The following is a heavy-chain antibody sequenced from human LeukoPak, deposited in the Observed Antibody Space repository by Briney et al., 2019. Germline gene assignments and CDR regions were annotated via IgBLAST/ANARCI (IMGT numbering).Heavy chain of an antibody. CDR3: AKVRSTVTTLVPVDY. Sequence: GGSLRLSCAASGFTFSSYGMHWVRQGPGKGLEWVAFIRYDGSIKYYADSVKGRFTISRDTSKNTLYLQMNSLRAEDTAVYYCAKVRSTVTTLVPVDYWGQGTLVTVSS. CDR2: IRYDGSIK. J-gene: IGHJ4*02. V-gene: IGHV3-30*02. D-gene: IGHD4-17*01. CDR1: GFTFSSYG.